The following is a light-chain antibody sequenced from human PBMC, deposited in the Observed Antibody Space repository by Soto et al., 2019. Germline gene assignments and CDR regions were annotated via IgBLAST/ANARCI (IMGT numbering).Light chain of an antibody. J-gene: IGKJ1*01. CDR1: QSVSSSY. CDR2: GAS. Sequence: EIVLTQSPGTLSLSPGERATLSCRASQSVSSSYLAWYQQKPGQAPRLLIYGASSRATGIPDRFSGSGSGTDFTLTISRLEPEDFAVYYCQQYGNLLWTFGQGTKVDI. V-gene: IGKV3-20*01. CDR3: QQYGNLLWT.